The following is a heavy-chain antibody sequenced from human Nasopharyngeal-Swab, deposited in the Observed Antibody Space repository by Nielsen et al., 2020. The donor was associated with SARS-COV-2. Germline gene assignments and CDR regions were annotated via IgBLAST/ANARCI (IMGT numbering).Heavy chain of an antibody. Sequence: SVKVSCKASGFTFTSFAMQWVRQARGQRLEWIGWIVVGSGNTNYAQKFQERVTITRDMSTSTAYMELSSLRSEDTAVYYCVTTSGSYEEEGFVYWGQGTLVTVSS. V-gene: IGHV1-58*02. CDR1: GFTFTSFA. D-gene: IGHD1-26*01. CDR3: VTTSGSYEEEGFVY. J-gene: IGHJ4*02. CDR2: IVVGSGNT.